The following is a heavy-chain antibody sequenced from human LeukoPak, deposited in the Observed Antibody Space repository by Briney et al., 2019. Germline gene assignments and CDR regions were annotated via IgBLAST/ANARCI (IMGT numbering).Heavy chain of an antibody. Sequence: GSLRPSCLASGFTLSRFTMGWVRPAAGGGLGWVSGISGRGGSTYYADSVKGRFTISRDNSKNTLYLQMNSLRAEDTAVYYCAKAGIVVVPAATLGYFDLWGRGTLVTVSS. CDR3: AKAGIVVVPAATLGYFDL. V-gene: IGHV3-23*01. J-gene: IGHJ2*01. D-gene: IGHD2-2*01. CDR2: ISGRGGST. CDR1: GFTLSRFT.